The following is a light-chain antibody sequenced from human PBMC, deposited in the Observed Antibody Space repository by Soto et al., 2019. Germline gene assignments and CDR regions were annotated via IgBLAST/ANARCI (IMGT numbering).Light chain of an antibody. V-gene: IGLV1-44*01. CDR3: AAWDDRLNGVI. CDR1: SSNIESNT. J-gene: IGLJ2*01. Sequence: QSVLTQPPSASGTPGQGVTISCSGSSSNIESNTVSWYQQFPGTAPKLLIYNSNQRPSGGPDRFSGSTSGTSASLVISGLQSEDETFYYCAAWDDRLNGVIFGGGTKLTVL. CDR2: NSN.